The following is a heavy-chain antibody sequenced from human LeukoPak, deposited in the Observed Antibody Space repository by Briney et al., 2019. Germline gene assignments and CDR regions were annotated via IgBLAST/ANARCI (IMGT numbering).Heavy chain of an antibody. Sequence: GGSLRLSCAASGFTFSSYAMHWVRQAPGKGLEWVGVISYDGSNKYYADSVKGRFTISRDNSKNTLYLQMNSLRAEDTAVYYCARDDSSSGWYQGYFDYWGQGTLVTVSS. CDR1: GFTFSSYA. J-gene: IGHJ4*02. CDR2: ISYDGSNK. D-gene: IGHD6-19*01. CDR3: ARDDSSSGWYQGYFDY. V-gene: IGHV3-30-3*01.